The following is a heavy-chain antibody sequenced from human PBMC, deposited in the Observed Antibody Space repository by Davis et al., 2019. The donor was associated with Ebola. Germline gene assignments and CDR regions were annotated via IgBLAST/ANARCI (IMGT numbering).Heavy chain of an antibody. CDR1: GYTFTSYG. CDR2: MNPNSGNT. D-gene: IGHD3-16*02. Sequence: AASVKVSCKASGYTFTSYGINWVRQATGQGLEWMGWMNPNSGNTGYAQKFQGRVTMTRNTSISTAYMELSSLNSEDTAVYYCAREMTRYRYGSVLDWGQGTLVTVSS. CDR3: AREMTRYRYGSVLD. V-gene: IGHV1-8*02. J-gene: IGHJ4*02.